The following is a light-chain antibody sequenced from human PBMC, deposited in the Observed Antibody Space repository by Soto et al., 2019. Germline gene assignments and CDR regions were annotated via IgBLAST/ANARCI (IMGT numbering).Light chain of an antibody. CDR1: QSVSNNY. V-gene: IGKV3-20*01. CDR2: GAS. CDR3: QQINSYPIT. Sequence: EIVLTQSPGTLSLSPGERATLSCRASQSVSNNYLAWYQQKPGQAPRLLIYGASNRATGIPDRFSGSGSGSEFTLTISGLQSEDFAVYYCQQINSYPITFGQGTRLEIK. J-gene: IGKJ5*01.